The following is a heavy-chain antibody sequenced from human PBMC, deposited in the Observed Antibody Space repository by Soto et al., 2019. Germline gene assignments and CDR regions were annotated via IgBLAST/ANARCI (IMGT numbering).Heavy chain of an antibody. CDR3: ATSYGDSLHPVGY. J-gene: IGHJ4*02. V-gene: IGHV1-69*02. Sequence: QVQLVQSGAEVKKPGSSLKVSCKASGGTFSSYTISWVRQAPGQGLEWMGRIIPILGIANYAQKFQGRVTITADKSTSTAYMELSSLRSEDTAVYYCATSYGDSLHPVGYWGQGTLVTVSS. CDR2: IIPILGIA. D-gene: IGHD4-17*01. CDR1: GGTFSSYT.